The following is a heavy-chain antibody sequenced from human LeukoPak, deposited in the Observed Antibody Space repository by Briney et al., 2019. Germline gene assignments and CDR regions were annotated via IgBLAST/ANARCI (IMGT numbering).Heavy chain of an antibody. V-gene: IGHV4-31*03. CDR1: GGSISSDYYY. D-gene: IGHD4-17*01. Sequence: SETLSLTCTVSGGSISSDYYYWSWIRQHPGRGLEWIGYIHNSGSTYYNPSPQSRVTISLDTSKNQFSVKLSSVTAADTAVYYCRGAHNYGDYQDYWGQGTLVTVSS. J-gene: IGHJ4*02. CDR2: IHNSGST. CDR3: RGAHNYGDYQDY.